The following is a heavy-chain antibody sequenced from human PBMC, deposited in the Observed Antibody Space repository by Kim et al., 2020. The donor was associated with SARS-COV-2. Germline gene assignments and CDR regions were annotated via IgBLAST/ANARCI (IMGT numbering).Heavy chain of an antibody. D-gene: IGHD2-8*01. CDR3: AAPPGYCTNGVCYNPSSYYYGMDV. V-gene: IGHV1-58*01. CDR2: IVVGSGNT. CDR1: GFTFTSSA. J-gene: IGHJ6*02. Sequence: SVKVSCKASGFTFTSSAVQWVRQARGQRLEWIGWIVVGSGNTNYAQKFQERVTITRDMSTSTAYMELSSLRSEDTAVYYCAAPPGYCTNGVCYNPSSYYYGMDVWGQGTTVTVSS.